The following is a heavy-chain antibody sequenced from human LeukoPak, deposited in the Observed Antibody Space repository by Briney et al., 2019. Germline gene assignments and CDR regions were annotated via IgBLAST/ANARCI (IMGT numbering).Heavy chain of an antibody. CDR1: GFTFSSYV. J-gene: IGHJ2*01. CDR2: ISYDGSNE. CDR3: AKDWTGTKPFDL. D-gene: IGHD3/OR15-3a*01. V-gene: IGHV3-30*04. Sequence: GGSLRLSCAASGFTFSSYVMHWVRQAPGKGLEWVAIISYDGSNEYYADSVKGRFTISRDNSQNTLYLQMNSLRAEDTAVYYCAKDWTGTKPFDLWGRGTLVTVSS.